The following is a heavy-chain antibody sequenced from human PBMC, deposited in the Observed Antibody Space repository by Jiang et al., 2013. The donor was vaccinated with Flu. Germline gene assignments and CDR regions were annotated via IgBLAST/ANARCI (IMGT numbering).Heavy chain of an antibody. Sequence: VQLLESGGGVVQPGRSLRLSCAASGFTFSSYAMHWVRQAPGKGLEWVAVISYDGSNKYYADSVKGRFTISRDNSKNTLYLQMNSLRAEDTAVYYCARAVAEGYYFDYWGQGTLVTVSS. CDR1: GFTFSSYA. CDR3: ARAVAEGYYFDY. J-gene: IGHJ4*02. V-gene: IGHV3-30-3*01. CDR2: ISYDGSNK. D-gene: IGHD6-19*01.